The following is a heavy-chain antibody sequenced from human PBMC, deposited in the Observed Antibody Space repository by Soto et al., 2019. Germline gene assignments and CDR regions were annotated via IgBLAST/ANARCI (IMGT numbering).Heavy chain of an antibody. Sequence: GASVKVSCKASGYTFTSYGISWVRQAPGQGLEWMGWNSAYNGNTNNVQKLQVVVTMTTDTSTSTAYMELRSLRSDDMAVYYCSRDTSVGGFGWFEPWGQGALVTVSS. CDR1: GYTFTSYG. CDR2: NSAYNGNT. J-gene: IGHJ5*02. CDR3: SRDTSVGGFGWFEP. V-gene: IGHV1-18*03. D-gene: IGHD3-16*01.